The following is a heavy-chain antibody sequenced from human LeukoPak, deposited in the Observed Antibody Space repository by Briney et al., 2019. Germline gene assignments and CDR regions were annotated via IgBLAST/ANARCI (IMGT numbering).Heavy chain of an antibody. J-gene: IGHJ4*02. Sequence: GGSLRLSCAASGFTFSSYGMHWVRQAPGKGLEWVAVIWYDGSNKYYADSVKGRFTISRDNSKNTLYLQMNSLRAEDTAVYYCATSVGHCSGGSCNDYWGQGTLVTVSS. CDR1: GFTFSSYG. CDR2: IWYDGSNK. CDR3: ATSVGHCSGGSCNDY. D-gene: IGHD2-15*01. V-gene: IGHV3-33*01.